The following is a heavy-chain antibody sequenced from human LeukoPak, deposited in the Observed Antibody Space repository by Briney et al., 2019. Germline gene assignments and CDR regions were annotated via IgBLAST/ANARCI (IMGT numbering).Heavy chain of an antibody. CDR3: ARDRAARYAFDI. J-gene: IGHJ3*02. CDR1: GGSISSYY. V-gene: IGHV4-59*01. D-gene: IGHD6-6*01. Sequence: PSETLSLTCTVSGGSISSYYWSWSRQPPGKGLEWIGYIYYSGSTNYNPSLKSRLTISVDTSKNQFSLKLSSLTAADTAVYYCARDRAARYAFDIWGQGTMVTVSS. CDR2: IYYSGST.